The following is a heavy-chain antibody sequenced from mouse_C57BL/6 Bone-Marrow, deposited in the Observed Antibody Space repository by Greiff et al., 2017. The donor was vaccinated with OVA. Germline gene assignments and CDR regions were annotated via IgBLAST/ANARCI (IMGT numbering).Heavy chain of an antibody. J-gene: IGHJ3*01. CDR1: GYAFSSSW. Sequence: QVQLQQSGPELVKPGASVKISCKASGYAFSSSWMNWVKQRPGKGLAWIGRIYPGAGNTYYNGKFKGKATLTADKSSSTAYVQLSSLTSEDSAVYFCAREDARVTGGFDYWGQGTLVTVSA. CDR3: AREDARVTGGFDY. D-gene: IGHD2-2*01. V-gene: IGHV1-82*01. CDR2: IYPGAGNT.